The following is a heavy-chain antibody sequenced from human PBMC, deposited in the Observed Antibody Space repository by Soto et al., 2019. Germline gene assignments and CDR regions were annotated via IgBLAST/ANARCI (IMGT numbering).Heavy chain of an antibody. CDR2: ISYDGSNK. D-gene: IGHD2-21*01. CDR1: GFTFSSYA. J-gene: IGHJ6*02. CDR3: ARVYTGDAGQYYRYAMDV. V-gene: IGHV3-30-3*01. Sequence: GGSLRLSCAASGFTFSSYAMHWVRQAPGKGLEWVAVISYDGSNKYYADSVKGRFTISRDNSKNALYLQMNSLRAEDTAVFYCARVYTGDAGQYYRYAMDVWGQGTTVTVSS.